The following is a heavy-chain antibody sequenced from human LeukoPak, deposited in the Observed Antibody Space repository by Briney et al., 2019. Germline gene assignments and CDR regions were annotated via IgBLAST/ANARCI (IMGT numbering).Heavy chain of an antibody. CDR2: ISSSSSTI. Sequence: PGGSLRISCAASGFTFSSYAMHWVRQAPGKGLEWVSYISSSSSTIYYADSVKGRLTISRDNAKNSLYLQMKSLRAEDTAVYYCARSDSGYGDYYYFYGMDVWGQGTTVTVSS. CDR1: GFTFSSYA. CDR3: ARSDSGYGDYYYFYGMDV. V-gene: IGHV3-48*01. D-gene: IGHD5-12*01. J-gene: IGHJ6*02.